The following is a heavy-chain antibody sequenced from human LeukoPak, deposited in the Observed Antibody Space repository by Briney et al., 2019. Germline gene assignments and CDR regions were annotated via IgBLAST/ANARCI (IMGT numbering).Heavy chain of an antibody. CDR3: ARTWIQAVFDY. J-gene: IGHJ4*02. Sequence: PSETLSLTCTVSGGSISSYYWSWIRQPPGKGLEWIGYIYYSGSTNYNPSLKSRVTISVDTSKNQFSLKPSSVTAADTAVYYCARTWIQAVFDYWGQGTLVTVSS. CDR1: GGSISSYY. V-gene: IGHV4-59*08. CDR2: IYYSGST. D-gene: IGHD5-18*01.